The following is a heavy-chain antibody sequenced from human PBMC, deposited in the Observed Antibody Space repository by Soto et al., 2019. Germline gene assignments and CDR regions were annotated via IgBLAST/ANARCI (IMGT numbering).Heavy chain of an antibody. Sequence: PSETLSLTCTVSGGSISSYYWSWIRQPPGKGLEWIGYIYYSGSTNYNPSLKSRVTISVDTSKNQFSLKLSSVTAADTAVYYCASGGAARPFDYWGQGTLVTVSS. D-gene: IGHD6-6*01. J-gene: IGHJ4*02. CDR3: ASGGAARPFDY. V-gene: IGHV4-59*01. CDR2: IYYSGST. CDR1: GGSISSYY.